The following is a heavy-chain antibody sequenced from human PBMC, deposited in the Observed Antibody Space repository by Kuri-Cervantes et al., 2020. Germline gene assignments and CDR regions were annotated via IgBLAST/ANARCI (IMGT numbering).Heavy chain of an antibody. J-gene: IGHJ4*02. CDR1: GGTFSSDA. CDR2: IIPIFGTA. Sequence: AVKVSCKASGGTFSSDAISWVRQAPGQGLEWMGGIIPIFGTANYAQKFQGRVTITADESTSTAYMELGSLRSEDTAVYYCATNRGIAVSGSPEFDYWGQGTLVTVSS. D-gene: IGHD6-19*01. CDR3: ATNRGIAVSGSPEFDY. V-gene: IGHV1-69*13.